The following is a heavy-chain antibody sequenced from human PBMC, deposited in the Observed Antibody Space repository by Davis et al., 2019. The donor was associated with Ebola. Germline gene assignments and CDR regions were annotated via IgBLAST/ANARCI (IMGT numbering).Heavy chain of an antibody. CDR2: IYYSGST. D-gene: IGHD5-24*01. Sequence: PSETLSLTCTVSGGSISSSSYYWGWIRQPPGKGLEWIGSIYYSGSTYYNPSLKSRVTISVDTSKNQFSLKLSSVTAADTAVYYCARQNLEMATITGWFDPWGQGTLVTVSS. J-gene: IGHJ5*02. CDR3: ARQNLEMATITGWFDP. V-gene: IGHV4-39*01. CDR1: GGSISSSSYY.